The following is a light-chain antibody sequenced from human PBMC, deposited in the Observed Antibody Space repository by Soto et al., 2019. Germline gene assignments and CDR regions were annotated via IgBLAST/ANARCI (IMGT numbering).Light chain of an antibody. Sequence: IVFTHSPATLSLSPVERAALSCAASQSVGTYIAWYKQKPGLAPRLVIFDSSTRATGIPDRFSGSGSGTDFTLTISRLEPEDFAVYYCQQYGSSPAITFGQGTRLEIK. V-gene: IGKV3D-20*01. J-gene: IGKJ5*01. CDR3: QQYGSSPAIT. CDR1: QSVGTY. CDR2: DSS.